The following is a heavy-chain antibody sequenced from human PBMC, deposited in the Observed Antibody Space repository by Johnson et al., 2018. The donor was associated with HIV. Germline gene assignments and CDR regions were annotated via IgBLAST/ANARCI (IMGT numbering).Heavy chain of an antibody. D-gene: IGHD6-6*01. CDR3: AKDPNRWEQLAYAFDI. CDR1: GFTFDDYG. CDR2: INWNGVRT. Sequence: VQLVESGGGVVRPGGSVRLSCVVEGFTFDDYGMSWVRQAPGKGLEWVSGINWNGVRTGYADSVKGRFTISRDNSKNTLNLQMNSLRAEDTAVYYCAKDPNRWEQLAYAFDIWGQGTMVTVSS. J-gene: IGHJ3*02. V-gene: IGHV3-20*04.